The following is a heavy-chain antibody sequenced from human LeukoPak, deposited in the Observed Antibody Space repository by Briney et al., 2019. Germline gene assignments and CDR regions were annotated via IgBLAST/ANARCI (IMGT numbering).Heavy chain of an antibody. CDR3: ARGGGQRDKRGKGDY. CDR2: INPSGGST. CDR1: GYTFTSYY. Sequence: ASVKVSCKASGYTFTSYYMHWVRQAPGQGLEWMGIINPSGGSTSYAQKFQGRVTMTRATSTSTVYMELSSLRSEDTAVYYCARGGGQRDKRGKGDYWGQGTLVTVSS. V-gene: IGHV1-46*01. J-gene: IGHJ4*02. D-gene: IGHD3-10*01.